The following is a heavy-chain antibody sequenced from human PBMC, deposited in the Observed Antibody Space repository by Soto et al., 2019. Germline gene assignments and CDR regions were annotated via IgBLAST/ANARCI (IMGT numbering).Heavy chain of an antibody. Sequence: GASVKVSCKASGYTFTSYYMHWVRQAPGQGLEWMGIINPSGGSTSYAQKFQGRVTMTRDTSTSTVYMELSSLRSEDTAVYYCARDPIAAAGDYYFDYWGQGTLVTVSS. J-gene: IGHJ4*02. CDR3: ARDPIAAAGDYYFDY. CDR2: INPSGGST. CDR1: GYTFTSYY. V-gene: IGHV1-46*01. D-gene: IGHD6-13*01.